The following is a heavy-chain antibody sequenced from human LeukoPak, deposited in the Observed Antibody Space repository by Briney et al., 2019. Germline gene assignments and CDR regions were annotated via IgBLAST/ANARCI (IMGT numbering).Heavy chain of an antibody. J-gene: IGHJ4*02. CDR3: AKEAGSGSYRGPFDY. D-gene: IGHD1-26*01. V-gene: IGHV3-23*01. CDR1: GFTFSSYA. Sequence: GGSLRLSCAASGFTFSSYAMSWVRQAPGKGLEWVSAISGSGGSTYYADSVKGRFTISRDNSKNTLYLQMNSLRAEDAALYYCAKEAGSGSYRGPFDYWGQGTLVTVSS. CDR2: ISGSGGST.